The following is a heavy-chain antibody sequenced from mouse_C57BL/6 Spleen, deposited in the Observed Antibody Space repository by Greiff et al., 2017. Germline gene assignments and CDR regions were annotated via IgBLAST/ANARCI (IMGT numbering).Heavy chain of an antibody. CDR2: IHPNSGST. V-gene: IGHV1-64*01. CDR1: GYTFTSYW. Sequence: QVQLQQPGAELVKPGASVKLSCTASGYTFTSYWMHWVKQRPGQGLEWIGMIHPNSGSTNYNEKFKSKATLTVDKSSSTAYMQLSSLTSEDSAVYYCAREDYYGSPFAYWGQGTLVTVSA. D-gene: IGHD1-1*01. J-gene: IGHJ3*01. CDR3: AREDYYGSPFAY.